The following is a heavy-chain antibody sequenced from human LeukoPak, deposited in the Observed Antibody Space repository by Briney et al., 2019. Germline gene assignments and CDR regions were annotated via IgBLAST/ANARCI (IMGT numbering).Heavy chain of an antibody. CDR3: ARGVNVYSSSEPHPFDY. CDR1: GYTFTSYY. D-gene: IGHD6-13*01. J-gene: IGHJ4*02. Sequence: ASVKVSCKASGYTFTSYYMHWVRQAPGQGLEWMGIINPSGGSTSYAQKFQGRVIMTRDMSTSTVYMELSSLRSEDTAVYYCARGVNVYSSSEPHPFDYWGQGTLVTVSS. CDR2: INPSGGST. V-gene: IGHV1-46*01.